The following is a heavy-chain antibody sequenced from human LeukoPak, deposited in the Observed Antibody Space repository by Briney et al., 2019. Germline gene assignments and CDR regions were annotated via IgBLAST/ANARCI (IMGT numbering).Heavy chain of an antibody. Sequence: GGSLRLSCAASGFTFSSYWMSWVRQAPGKGLEWVANIKQDGSEEYYVDSVKGRFTISRDNAKNSLYLRMNSLRAEDTAVYYCARDEDSGIAVAGSFDYWGQGTLVTVSS. CDR3: ARDEDSGIAVAGSFDY. CDR1: GFTFSSYW. CDR2: IKQDGSEE. D-gene: IGHD6-19*01. J-gene: IGHJ4*02. V-gene: IGHV3-7*01.